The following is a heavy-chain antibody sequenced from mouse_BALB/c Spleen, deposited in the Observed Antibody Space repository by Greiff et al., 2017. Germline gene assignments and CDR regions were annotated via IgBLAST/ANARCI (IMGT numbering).Heavy chain of an antibody. V-gene: IGHV2-9-2*01. J-gene: IGHJ4*01. CDR3: VRDHAMDY. CDR1: GFSLTSYD. Sequence: QVQLQQSGPGLVAPSQSLSITCTVSGFSLTSYDISWIRQPPGKGLEWLGVIWTGGGTNYNSAFMSRLSISKDNSKSQVFLKMNSLQTDDTAIYYCVRDHAMDYWGQGTSVTVSS. CDR2: IWTGGGT.